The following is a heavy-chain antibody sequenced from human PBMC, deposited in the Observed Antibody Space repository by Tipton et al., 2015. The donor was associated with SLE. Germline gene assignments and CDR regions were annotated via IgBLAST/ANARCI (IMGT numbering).Heavy chain of an antibody. CDR1: GGSISSYY. CDR2: IYYSGST. V-gene: IGHV4-39*01. CDR3: ATVGQWLALGDFDY. D-gene: IGHD6-19*01. J-gene: IGHJ4*02. Sequence: TLSLTCTVSGGSISSYYWGWIRQPPGKGLEWIGSIYYSGSTYYNPSLKSRVTISVDTSKNQFSLKLSSVTAADTAVYYCATVGQWLALGDFDYWGQGTLVTVSS.